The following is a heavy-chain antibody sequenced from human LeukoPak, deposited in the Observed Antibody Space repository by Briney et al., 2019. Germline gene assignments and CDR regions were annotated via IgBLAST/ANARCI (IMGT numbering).Heavy chain of an antibody. CDR1: GFTFTTYS. Sequence: GGSLRLSCAASGFTFTTYSMNWVRQAPGRGLEWLSYIHSSGTTTYYADSVKGRFTISRDNAKNLLSLQMNSLRAEDTAVYYCAKASSVVVVTEGFDYWGQGTLVTVSS. CDR3: AKASSVVVVTEGFDY. D-gene: IGHD2-21*02. J-gene: IGHJ4*02. V-gene: IGHV3-48*01. CDR2: IHSSGTTT.